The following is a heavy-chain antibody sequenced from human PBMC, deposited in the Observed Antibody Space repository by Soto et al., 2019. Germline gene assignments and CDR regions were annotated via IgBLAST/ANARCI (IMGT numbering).Heavy chain of an antibody. Sequence: PSETLSLTCTVSGGSIYTGGFYWSWIRQLPGKGLEWLGYIYYTGSTQYTPSLKSRLSISTDTSDNQFSLRLNSVTAADTAVYYCATSLVTSRARVDYWGQGXPVTVSS. D-gene: IGHD1-26*01. J-gene: IGHJ4*02. CDR1: GGSIYTGGFY. V-gene: IGHV4-31*03. CDR3: ATSLVTSRARVDY. CDR2: IYYTGST.